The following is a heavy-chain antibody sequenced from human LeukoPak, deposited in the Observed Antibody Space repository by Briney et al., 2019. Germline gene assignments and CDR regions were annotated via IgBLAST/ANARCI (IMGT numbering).Heavy chain of an antibody. D-gene: IGHD6-19*01. CDR2: FDPEDGET. V-gene: IGHV1-24*01. CDR3: ARGEGGWYLDY. Sequence: ASVKVSCKVSGYTLTELSMHWVRQAPGKGLEWMGGFDPEDGETIYAQKFQGRVTITRDTSASTAYMELSSLRSEDTAVYYCARGEGGWYLDYWGQGTLVTVSS. CDR1: GYTLTELS. J-gene: IGHJ4*02.